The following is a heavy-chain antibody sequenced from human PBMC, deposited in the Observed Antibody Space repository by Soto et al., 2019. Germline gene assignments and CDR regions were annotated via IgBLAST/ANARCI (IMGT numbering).Heavy chain of an antibody. J-gene: IGHJ3*02. CDR3: ARDKDTMVRGVIIPLYDAFDI. CDR1: GGTFSSYT. D-gene: IGHD3-10*01. Sequence: GASVKVSCKASGGTFSSYTISWVRQAPGQGLEWMGGIIPIFGTANYAQKFQGRVTITADESTSTAYMELSSLRSEDTAVYYCARDKDTMVRGVIIPLYDAFDIWGQGTMVTVSS. V-gene: IGHV1-69*13. CDR2: IIPIFGTA.